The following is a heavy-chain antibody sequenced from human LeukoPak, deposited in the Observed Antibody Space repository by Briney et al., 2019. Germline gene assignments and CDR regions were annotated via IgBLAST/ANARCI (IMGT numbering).Heavy chain of an antibody. Sequence: SETLSLTCTVSGGSISSSSYYWGWIRQPPGKGLEWIGSIYYSGSTYYNPSLKSRVTISVDTSKNQFSLKLSSVTAADTAVYYCASNPPPPRYSGWYSMKDYWGQGTLVTVAS. V-gene: IGHV4-39*01. CDR2: IYYSGST. CDR3: ASNPPPPRYSGWYSMKDY. J-gene: IGHJ4*02. CDR1: GGSISSSSYY. D-gene: IGHD6-19*01.